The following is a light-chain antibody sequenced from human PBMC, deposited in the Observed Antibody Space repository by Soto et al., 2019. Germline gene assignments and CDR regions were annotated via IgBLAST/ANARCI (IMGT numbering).Light chain of an antibody. V-gene: IGKV3-20*01. J-gene: IGKJ1*01. CDR1: QNISTN. CDR3: QQDGSLGT. Sequence: PREKATVASRASQNISTNVAWYQQKPGQAPRLLIYGASNRATGIPDRFNVIASGTDFTLPFCRLEPEDFAVDDCQQDGSLGTFGQGTKVDI. CDR2: GAS.